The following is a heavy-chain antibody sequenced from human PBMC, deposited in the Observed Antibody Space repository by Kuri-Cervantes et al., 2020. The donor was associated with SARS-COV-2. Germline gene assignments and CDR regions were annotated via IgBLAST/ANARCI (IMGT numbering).Heavy chain of an antibody. J-gene: IGHJ4*02. D-gene: IGHD4-11*01. CDR2: IYTSGST. CDR1: GGSISSGSYY. CDR3: ARGSSGNYLNILGY. Sequence: SCTVSGGSISSGSYYWSWIRQPAGKGLEWIGRIYTSGSTNYNPSLKSRVTISVDTSKNQFSLKLSSVTAADTAVYYCARGSSGNYLNILGYWGQGTLVTVSS. V-gene: IGHV4-61*02.